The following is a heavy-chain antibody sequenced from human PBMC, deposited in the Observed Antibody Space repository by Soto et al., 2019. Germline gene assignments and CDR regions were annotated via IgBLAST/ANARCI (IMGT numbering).Heavy chain of an antibody. V-gene: IGHV4-39*01. CDR2: VYYSGST. Sequence: QLQLQESGPGLVKPSETLSLTCTVSGGSISSSSYYWGWIRQPPGKGLEWIGRVYYSGSTYYNPALTRRVTISVEPSKNQFSLKLSSVTAADTAVYYCATLWGQDWGQGTLVTVSS. D-gene: IGHD3-10*01. CDR1: GGSISSSSYY. J-gene: IGHJ4*02. CDR3: ATLWGQD.